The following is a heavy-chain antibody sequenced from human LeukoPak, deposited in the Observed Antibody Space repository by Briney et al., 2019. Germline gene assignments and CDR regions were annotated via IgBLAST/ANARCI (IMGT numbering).Heavy chain of an antibody. CDR1: GYTFTSYA. CDR3: ARHYSGYNFGCDY. V-gene: IGHV1-3*01. D-gene: IGHD5-12*01. CDR2: INAGNGNT. J-gene: IGHJ4*02. Sequence: GASEKVSCKASGYTFTSYAMHWVRQAPGQRLEWMGWINAGNGNTKYSQKFQGRVTITRDTSASTAYMELSGLRSEDTAVYYCARHYSGYNFGCDYWGQGTLVTVSS.